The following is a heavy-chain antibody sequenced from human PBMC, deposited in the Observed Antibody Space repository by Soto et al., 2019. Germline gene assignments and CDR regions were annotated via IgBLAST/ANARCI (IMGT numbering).Heavy chain of an antibody. CDR3: ARHIRGPILEPGASAINH. Sequence: GESLKISCKATGYSLSTYWIAWVRQMPGKGLEWMGIVYPGDSDTRYSPSFQGQVTMSVDKSNSIAYLQWSSLKASDTAMYYCARHIRGPILEPGASAINHWGQGT. J-gene: IGHJ5*02. D-gene: IGHD2-2*01. V-gene: IGHV5-51*01. CDR2: VYPGDSDT. CDR1: GYSLSTYW.